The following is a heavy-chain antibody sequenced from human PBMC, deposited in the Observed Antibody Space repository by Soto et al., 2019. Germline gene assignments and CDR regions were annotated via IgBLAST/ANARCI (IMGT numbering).Heavy chain of an antibody. Sequence: AGVPMRLRWSAAEGKCNDYGGRWIRKNPGKGLEWVAVISDDGRNEYYADSVKGRFTISRDNSRNTLYLQMDGLRDDDTAVYFCARDLDARGLGYYGIDVWGQGTPVTVSS. D-gene: IGHD7-27*01. V-gene: IGHV3-30*04. CDR1: EGKCNDYG. J-gene: IGHJ6*02. CDR2: ISDDGRNE. CDR3: ARDLDARGLGYYGIDV.